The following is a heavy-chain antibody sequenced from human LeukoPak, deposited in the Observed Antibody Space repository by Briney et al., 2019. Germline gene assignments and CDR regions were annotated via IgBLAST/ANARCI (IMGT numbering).Heavy chain of an antibody. Sequence: GGSLRVSCAASGFTFSSYAMSWVRQAPGQGLEWVAAISGSGGSTYYAHSVKGRFTISRDNAKNTLYLQMNSLRAEDTAVYYCAKGHHSGYIQGDYWGQGTLVTVSS. J-gene: IGHJ4*02. CDR1: GFTFSSYA. D-gene: IGHD5-12*01. V-gene: IGHV3-23*01. CDR2: ISGSGGST. CDR3: AKGHHSGYIQGDY.